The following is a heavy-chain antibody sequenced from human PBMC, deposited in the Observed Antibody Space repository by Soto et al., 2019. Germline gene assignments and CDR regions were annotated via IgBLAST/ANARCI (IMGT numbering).Heavy chain of an antibody. CDR1: GFTFDDHG. CDR2: ISWNSGSI. Sequence: EVDLVESGGGLAQPGRSLRLSCVASGFTFDDHGMHWVRHIPGRGLAWVSGISWNSGSIGYAESVKGRFTIFRDNAKNSLYLEMNSLRQEDTALYYCVRDTSSGWHLKDHWGQGVQVSVSS. J-gene: IGHJ4*02. CDR3: VRDTSSGWHLKDH. D-gene: IGHD3-9*01. V-gene: IGHV3-9*01.